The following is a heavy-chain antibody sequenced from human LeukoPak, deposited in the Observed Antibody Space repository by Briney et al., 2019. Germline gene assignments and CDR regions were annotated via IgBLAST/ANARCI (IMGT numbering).Heavy chain of an antibody. J-gene: IGHJ4*02. CDR1: GYTFTGYY. D-gene: IGHD6-6*01. V-gene: IGHV1-2*02. CDR3: ARYLFLTPRIAALGY. CDR2: INPNSGGT. Sequence: ASVKVSCKASGYTFTGYYMHWVRQAPGQGLEWMGWINPNSGGTNYAQKSQGRVTMTRDTSISTAYMELSRLRSDDTAVYYCARYLFLTPRIAALGYWGQGTLVTVSS.